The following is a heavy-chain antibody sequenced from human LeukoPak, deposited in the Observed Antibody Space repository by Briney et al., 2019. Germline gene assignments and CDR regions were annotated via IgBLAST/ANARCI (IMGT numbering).Heavy chain of an antibody. J-gene: IGHJ4*02. CDR2: IKQDGSEK. CDR3: ARVGYCSSTSCHGFED. CDR1: GFTFSSYW. V-gene: IGHV3-7*01. D-gene: IGHD2-2*01. Sequence: SGGSLRLSCAASGFTFSSYWMSWVRQAPGNGLEWVANIKQDGSEKYYVDSVKGRFTISRDNAKNSLYLQMNSLRAEDTAVYYCARVGYCSSTSCHGFEDWGQGTLVTVSS.